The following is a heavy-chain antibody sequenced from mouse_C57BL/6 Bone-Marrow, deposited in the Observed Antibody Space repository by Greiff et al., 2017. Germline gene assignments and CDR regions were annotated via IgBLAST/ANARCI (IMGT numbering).Heavy chain of an antibody. CDR2: INPYNGGT. CDR3: ARRGSYYFDY. V-gene: IGHV1-19*01. CDR1: GYTFTDYY. Sequence: EVQLQQSGPVLVKPGASVKMSCKASGYTFTDYYMNWVKQSHGKSLEWIGVINPYNGGTSYNQKFQGKATLTVDKSSSTAYMALNSLTSEDSAVXYCARRGSYYFDYGGQGTTLTVSS. J-gene: IGHJ2*01.